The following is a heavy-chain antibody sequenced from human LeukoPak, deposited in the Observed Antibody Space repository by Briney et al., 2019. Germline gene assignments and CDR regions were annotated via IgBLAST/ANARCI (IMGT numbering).Heavy chain of an antibody. CDR1: GFTLDYYA. J-gene: IGHJ4*02. Sequence: GRSLRLSCAASGFTLDYYAMLWLRPAPGKGLEWVSGLSWSSGSIGYVDSVKGRFTISRDNAKNSLYLQMNSLRAEDTALYYCAKDSGDILTGYYTGGGYFDYWGQGTLVTVSS. D-gene: IGHD3-9*01. CDR3: AKDSGDILTGYYTGGGYFDY. CDR2: LSWSSGSI. V-gene: IGHV3-9*01.